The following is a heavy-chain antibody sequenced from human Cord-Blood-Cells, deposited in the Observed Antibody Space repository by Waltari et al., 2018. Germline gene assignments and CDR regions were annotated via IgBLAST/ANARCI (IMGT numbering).Heavy chain of an antibody. D-gene: IGHD6-13*01. CDR1: GGTFSSYA. V-gene: IGHV1-69*06. J-gene: IGHJ1*01. CDR2: IIPIFGTA. CDR3: ARPPQSSSWAAEYFQH. Sequence: VQLVQSGAEVKKPGSSVKVSCKASGGTFSSYAISWVRQAPGQGLEWMGGIIPIFGTANYAQNFQGRVTITADKSTSTAYMELSSLRSEDTAVYYCARPPQSSSWAAEYFQHWGQGTLVTVSS.